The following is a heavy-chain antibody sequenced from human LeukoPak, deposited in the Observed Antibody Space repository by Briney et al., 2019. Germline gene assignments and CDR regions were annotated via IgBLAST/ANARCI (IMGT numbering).Heavy chain of an antibody. CDR3: ARAPYSSGWDAFDI. CDR1: GFTFSSYV. CDR2: IWYDGTNQ. V-gene: IGHV3-33*01. Sequence: GGSLRLSCAACGFTFSSYVMLGLRKAPGRGLEGVEVIWYDGTNQNYGASVKGRFTISRDNSKITLYLQMNSLRDEYTAVYYCARAPYSSGWDAFDIWGQGTMVTVSS. D-gene: IGHD6-19*01. J-gene: IGHJ3*02.